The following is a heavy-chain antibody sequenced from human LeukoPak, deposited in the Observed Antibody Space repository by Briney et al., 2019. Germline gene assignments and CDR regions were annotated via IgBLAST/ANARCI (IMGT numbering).Heavy chain of an antibody. D-gene: IGHD3-16*02. J-gene: IGHJ4*02. Sequence: GESLKISCKGSGYSFTNHWIGWVCQMPGKGLEWMGIIYPGDSESRYSPSFQGQVTMPVDKSISTAYLQWSSLKASDSALYYCARPGSRYTTGWSGPFDFWGQGTLVIVSS. CDR1: GYSFTNHW. V-gene: IGHV5-51*01. CDR3: ARPGSRYTTGWSGPFDF. CDR2: IYPGDSES.